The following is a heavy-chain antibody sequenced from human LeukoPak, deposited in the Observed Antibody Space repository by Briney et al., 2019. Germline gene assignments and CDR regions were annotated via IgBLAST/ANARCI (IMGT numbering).Heavy chain of an antibody. CDR2: IKQDGSEK. V-gene: IGHV3-7*01. Sequence: GGSLRLSCAASGFTFSSYWMTWVRQAPGKGLEWVANIKQDGSEKYYVDSVKGRFTISRDNAKNSMYLQMNSLRAEDTAVYYCARRTMYYYDSSGYYAFDIWGQGTMVTVSS. J-gene: IGHJ3*02. CDR3: ARRTMYYYDSSGYYAFDI. CDR1: GFTFSSYW. D-gene: IGHD3-22*01.